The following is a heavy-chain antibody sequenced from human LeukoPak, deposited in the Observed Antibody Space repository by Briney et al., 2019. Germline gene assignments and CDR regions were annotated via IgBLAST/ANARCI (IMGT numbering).Heavy chain of an antibody. D-gene: IGHD3-22*01. CDR2: IYYSGST. J-gene: IGHJ4*02. CDR3: ASLYYYDSSGYSYYFDY. Sequence: PSETLSLTCTVSGGSISSSSYYWGWIRQPPGKGLEWIGSIYYSGSTYYNPSLKSRVTISVDTSKNQFSLKLSSVTAADTAVYYCASLYYYDSSGYSYYFDYWGQGTLVTVSS. CDR1: GGSISSSSYY. V-gene: IGHV4-39*01.